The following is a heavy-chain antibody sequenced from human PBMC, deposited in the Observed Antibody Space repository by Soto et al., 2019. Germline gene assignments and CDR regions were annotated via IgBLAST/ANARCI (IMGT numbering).Heavy chain of an antibody. CDR1: GFTFSSYA. CDR2: ISGSGGST. D-gene: IGHD3-10*01. V-gene: IGHV3-23*01. CDR3: AKESNFLRLGSVHYFDY. J-gene: IGHJ4*02. Sequence: EVQLLESGGGLVQPGGSLRLSCAASGFTFSSYAMSWVRQAPGKGLEWVSAISGSGGSTYYADSVKGRFTISRDNSKNTLYLQMNSLRAEDTAVYYCAKESNFLRLGSVHYFDYWGQGTLVTVSS.